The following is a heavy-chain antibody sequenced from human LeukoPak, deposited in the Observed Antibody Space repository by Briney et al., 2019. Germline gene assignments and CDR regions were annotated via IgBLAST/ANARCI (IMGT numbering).Heavy chain of an antibody. V-gene: IGHV3-33*01. CDR3: ARDLEMTTVTISMGGYYYYGMDV. D-gene: IGHD4-17*01. J-gene: IGHJ6*02. Sequence: GRSLRLSCAASGFTFSTYGMLWVRQAPGKGLEWVAVMWYDGSNKYYADSVKGRFTISRDNSKNTLYLQMNSLRAEDTAVYYCARDLEMTTVTISMGGYYYYGMDVWGQGTTVTVSS. CDR1: GFTFSTYG. CDR2: MWYDGSNK.